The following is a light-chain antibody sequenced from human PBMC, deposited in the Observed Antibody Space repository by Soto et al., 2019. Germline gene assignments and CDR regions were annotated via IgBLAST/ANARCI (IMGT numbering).Light chain of an antibody. V-gene: IGKV3-20*01. Sequence: ETVLTQSPGTVSLSPGESATLSCRASQSVAKSYLAWFLHKPGQAPRLLIHDASSRATGIPDRFSGSGSGTDFTLTVSRLEPEDFAVYYCHQYADSPLTFGGGTKVEIK. J-gene: IGKJ4*01. CDR2: DAS. CDR1: QSVAKSY. CDR3: HQYADSPLT.